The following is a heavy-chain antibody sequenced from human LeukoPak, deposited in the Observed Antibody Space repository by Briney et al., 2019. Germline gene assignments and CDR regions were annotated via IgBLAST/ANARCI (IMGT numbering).Heavy chain of an antibody. CDR1: GGYISSSSYY. D-gene: IGHD6-19*01. CDR3: ACSGWYEGGID. J-gene: IGHJ4*02. V-gene: IGHV4-39*07. Sequence: SETLSLTCAVSGGYISSSSYYWAWIRQPPGKGLEWIGSIYYSGSTYYNPSLKSRVTISVNTSKNQFSLKLSSVTAADTAGYYCACSGWYEGGIDWGQGTLVTVSS. CDR2: IYYSGST.